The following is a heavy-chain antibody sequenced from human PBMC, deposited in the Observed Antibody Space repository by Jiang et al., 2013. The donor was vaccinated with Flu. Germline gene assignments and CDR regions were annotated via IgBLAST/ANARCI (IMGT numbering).Heavy chain of an antibody. J-gene: IGHJ4*02. V-gene: IGHV1-69*01. CDR3: AKVFNSLWGNSRYNMYFFDS. CDR2: IIPKYGTT. CDR1: GGTFTTYA. D-gene: IGHD3-16*01. Sequence: KASGGTFTTYAIAWVRQAPGQGLEWMGGIIPKYGTTKYAQKFQDRVTITADESTRTSFMELRSLRSEDTALYYCAKVFNSLWGNSRYNMYFFDSWGQGTLVTVSS.